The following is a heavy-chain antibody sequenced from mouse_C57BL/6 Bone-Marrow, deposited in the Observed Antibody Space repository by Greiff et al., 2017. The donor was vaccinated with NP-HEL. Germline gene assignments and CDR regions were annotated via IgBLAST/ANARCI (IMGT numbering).Heavy chain of an antibody. D-gene: IGHD1-1*01. CDR1: GFTFSSYG. V-gene: IGHV5-6*01. CDR3: ARRLTTVGATPY. CDR2: ISSGGSYT. J-gene: IGHJ3*01. Sequence: DVQLVESGGDLVKPGGSLKLSCAASGFTFSSYGMSWVRQTPDKRLEWVATISSGGSYTYYPDSVKGRFTISRDNAKNTLYLQMSSLKSEDTAMYYCARRLTTVGATPYWGQGTLVTVSA.